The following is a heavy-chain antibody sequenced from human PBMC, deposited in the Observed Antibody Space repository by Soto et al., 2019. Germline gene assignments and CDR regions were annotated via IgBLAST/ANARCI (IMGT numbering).Heavy chain of an antibody. CDR3: ARVSVVPAAMRIYYYYGMDV. CDR1: GGSISSGGYY. D-gene: IGHD2-2*01. Sequence: QVQLQESGPGLVKPSQTLSLTCTVSGGSISSGGYYWSWIRQHPGKGLEWIGYIYYSGSTYYNPSLNSRVTISVDTSKNQFSLKLRSLTAADTAVDYCARVSVVPAAMRIYYYYGMDVWGQGTTVTVSS. V-gene: IGHV4-31*03. CDR2: IYYSGST. J-gene: IGHJ6*02.